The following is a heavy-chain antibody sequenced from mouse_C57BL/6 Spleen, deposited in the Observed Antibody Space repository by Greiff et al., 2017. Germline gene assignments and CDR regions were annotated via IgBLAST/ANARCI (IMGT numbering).Heavy chain of an antibody. CDR2: IDPETGGT. CDR1: GYTFTDYE. V-gene: IGHV1-15*01. Sequence: VKLMESGAELVRPGASVTLSCKASGYTFTDYEMHWVKQTPVHGLEWIGAIDPETGGTAYNQKFKGKAILTADKSSSTAYMELRSLTSEDSAVYYCSSSIYYEFGFAYWGQGTLVTVSA. J-gene: IGHJ3*01. CDR3: SSSIYYEFGFAY. D-gene: IGHD2-4*01.